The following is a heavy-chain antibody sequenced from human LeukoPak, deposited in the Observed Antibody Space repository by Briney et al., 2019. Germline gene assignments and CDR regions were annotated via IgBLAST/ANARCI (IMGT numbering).Heavy chain of an antibody. D-gene: IGHD3-22*01. Sequence: GGSLRLSCAASGFTFSSYGMHWVRQAPGKGLGWVAVIWYDGSNKYYADSVKGRFTISRDNSKNTLYLQMNSLRAEDTAVYYCARAYYYDSSGRPFDYWGQGTLVTVSS. J-gene: IGHJ4*02. V-gene: IGHV3-33*01. CDR2: IWYDGSNK. CDR3: ARAYYYDSSGRPFDY. CDR1: GFTFSSYG.